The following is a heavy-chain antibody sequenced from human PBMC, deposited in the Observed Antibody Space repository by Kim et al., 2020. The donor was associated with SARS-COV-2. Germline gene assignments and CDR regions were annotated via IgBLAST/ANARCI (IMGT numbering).Heavy chain of an antibody. J-gene: IGHJ1*01. CDR1: GFTFSSYS. V-gene: IGHV3-21*01. CDR3: ARDYPYSSSSRYFQH. D-gene: IGHD6-6*01. CDR2: ISSSSSYI. Sequence: GGSLRLSCAASGFTFSSYSMNWVRQAPGKGLEWVSSISSSSSYIYYADSVKGRFTISRDNAKNSLYLQMNSLRAEDTAVYYCARDYPYSSSSRYFQHWGQGTLVTVSS.